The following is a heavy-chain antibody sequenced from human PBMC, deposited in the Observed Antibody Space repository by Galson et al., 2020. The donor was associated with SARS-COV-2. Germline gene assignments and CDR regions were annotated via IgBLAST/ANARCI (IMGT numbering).Heavy chain of an antibody. Sequence: SETLSLTCAVYGGSFSGYYWSWIRQPPGKGLEWVGEINYSGSPNYNPSLKSRVTISADTSKNQFSLRLRSMTAADTAVYYCARVGEPAADFDYWGQGTLVTVSS. V-gene: IGHV4-34*01. CDR1: GGSFSGYY. D-gene: IGHD6-13*01. CDR3: ARVGEPAADFDY. CDR2: INYSGSP. J-gene: IGHJ4*02.